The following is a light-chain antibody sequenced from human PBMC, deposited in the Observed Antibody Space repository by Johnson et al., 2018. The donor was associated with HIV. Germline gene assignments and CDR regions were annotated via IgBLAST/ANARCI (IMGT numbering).Light chain of an antibody. Sequence: QSVLTQPPSVSAAPGQKVTISCSGSTSNIGNNYVSWYQQLPGKAPKLLIYENNKRPSGIPARFSGSKSGTSATLGITGLQTGDDADYYCGTWDSSLSAGGNVFGTGTKVTVL. J-gene: IGLJ1*01. CDR1: TSNIGNNY. CDR3: GTWDSSLSAGGNV. V-gene: IGLV1-51*02. CDR2: ENN.